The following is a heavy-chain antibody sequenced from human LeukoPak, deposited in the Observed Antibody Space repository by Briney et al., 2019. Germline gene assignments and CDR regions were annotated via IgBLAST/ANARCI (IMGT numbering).Heavy chain of an antibody. CDR2: IDTGGSGT. Sequence: PGGSLRLSCAASGFTFSSYWMHWVRQVPGKGLMWVSRIDTGGSGTRYADSVKGRFTISRDNAKNTVYLQMNSLRAEDTAVYYCARDSRSSGWYGFDYWGQGTLVTVSS. CDR3: ARDSRSSGWYGFDY. V-gene: IGHV3-74*01. J-gene: IGHJ4*02. D-gene: IGHD6-19*01. CDR1: GFTFSSYW.